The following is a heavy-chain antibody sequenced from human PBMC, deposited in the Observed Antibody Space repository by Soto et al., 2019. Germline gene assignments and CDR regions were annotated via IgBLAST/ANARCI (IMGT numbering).Heavy chain of an antibody. Sequence: EVQLVETGGGLIQPGGSLRLSCAASGFTVSSIFMSWVRQAAGKGLEWVSVIYSGGSTYYADSVKGRFTISRDNSKNTLYLQMNSLRAEDTAVYYCARLSMVTAAFDIWGQGTMVTVSS. CDR3: ARLSMVTAAFDI. CDR2: IYSGGST. J-gene: IGHJ3*02. D-gene: IGHD5-18*01. V-gene: IGHV3-53*02. CDR1: GFTVSSIF.